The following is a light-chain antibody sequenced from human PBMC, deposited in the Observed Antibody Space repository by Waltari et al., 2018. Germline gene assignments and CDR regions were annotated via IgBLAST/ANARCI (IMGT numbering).Light chain of an antibody. J-gene: IGLJ2*01. CDR2: DVT. CDR1: SSVIGGYTY. CDR3: CSYAGKYTSV. Sequence: QSALTQPRPVAGSLGQSVTLSFTATSSVIGGYTYSSCYQQLPGNVPKLIFFDVTKRPSGVPDRFSGSKAGNTASLTISGLQAGDEAVYFCCSYAGKYTSVFGAGTKVTVL. V-gene: IGLV2-11*01.